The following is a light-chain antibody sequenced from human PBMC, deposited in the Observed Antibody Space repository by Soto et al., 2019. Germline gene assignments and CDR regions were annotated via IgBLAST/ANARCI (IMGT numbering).Light chain of an antibody. V-gene: IGKV3-11*01. Sequence: EIVLTQSPATLSLSPGERATLSCRASQSVSSYLAWYQQKPGQAPRLLIYDASNRATGIPARFSGSGSGTDVTLTISSLEPEDFEVYYCPQRSNWPPYTFGQGTKLEIK. CDR2: DAS. CDR3: PQRSNWPPYT. J-gene: IGKJ2*01. CDR1: QSVSSY.